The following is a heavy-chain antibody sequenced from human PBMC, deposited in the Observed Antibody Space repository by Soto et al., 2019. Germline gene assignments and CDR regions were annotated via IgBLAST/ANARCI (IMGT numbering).Heavy chain of an antibody. CDR1: GYTFTGYY. D-gene: IGHD5-18*01. CDR3: ARDVWEGGYSYGYLD. V-gene: IGHV1-2*04. CDR2: INPNSGGT. Sequence: GASVKVSCKASGYTFTGYYMHWVRQAPGQGLEWMGWINPNSGGTNYAQKFQGWVTMTRDTSISTAYMELSRLRSDDTAVYYCARDVWEGGYSYGYLDWGQGTLVTVSS. J-gene: IGHJ4*02.